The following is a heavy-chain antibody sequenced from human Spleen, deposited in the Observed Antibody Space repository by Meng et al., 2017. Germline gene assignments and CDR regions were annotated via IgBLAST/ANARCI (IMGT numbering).Heavy chain of an antibody. J-gene: IGHJ4*01. CDR3: SGHVDY. CDR2: MKSNVAGGTF. CDR1: GLTFRNAW. V-gene: IGHV3-15*01. Sequence: EVQRVASGGGIVKPWGSLRLSCAASGLTFRNAWMTWFRQAPGKGLECIGRMKSNVAGGTFDYAAAVKGRFFISRDDSENTLYLQMNSLKTEDTAVYYCSGHVDYWGHGTLVTVSS.